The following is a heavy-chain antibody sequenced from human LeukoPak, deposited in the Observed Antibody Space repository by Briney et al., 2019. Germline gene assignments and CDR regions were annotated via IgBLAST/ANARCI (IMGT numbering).Heavy chain of an antibody. D-gene: IGHD1-1*01. CDR2: IYYSGST. CDR3: ARHWERDPPKYYMDV. CDR1: GGSISSYY. J-gene: IGHJ6*03. Sequence: SETLSLTCTVSGGSISSYYWSWIRHPPGKGLEWIWYIYYSGSTNYNPSLKSRVTISVDTSKNQFSLKLSSVTAADTAVYYCARHWERDPPKYYMDVWGKGTTVTVSS. V-gene: IGHV4-59*08.